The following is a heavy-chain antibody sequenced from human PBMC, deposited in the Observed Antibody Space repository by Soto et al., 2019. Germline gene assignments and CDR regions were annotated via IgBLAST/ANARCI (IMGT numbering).Heavy chain of an antibody. J-gene: IGHJ6*03. Sequence: SETLSLTCTVSGGSISSSSYYWGWIRQPPGKGLEWIGSIYYSGSTYYNPSLKSRVTISVDTSKNQFSLKLSSVTAADTAVYYCARTNTWGDYYYYYYMDVWGKGTTVTVSS. CDR2: IYYSGST. CDR1: GGSISSSSYY. V-gene: IGHV4-39*01. D-gene: IGHD1-1*01. CDR3: ARTNTWGDYYYYYYMDV.